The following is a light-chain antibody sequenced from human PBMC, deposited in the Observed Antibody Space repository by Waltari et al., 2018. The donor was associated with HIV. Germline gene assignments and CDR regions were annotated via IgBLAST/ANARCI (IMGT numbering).Light chain of an antibody. CDR1: QSLSSSY. J-gene: IGKJ5*01. V-gene: IGKV3-20*01. Sequence: EIVLTQSPGTLSLSPGQRATLSCGASQSLSSSYSGWHQQRPGQAPRLLIYGTWNRATGIPDRFSGSGSGTNFSLIITRVEPEDFAVYYCQQYGSSPRTFGQGTRLEIK. CDR3: QQYGSSPRT. CDR2: GTW.